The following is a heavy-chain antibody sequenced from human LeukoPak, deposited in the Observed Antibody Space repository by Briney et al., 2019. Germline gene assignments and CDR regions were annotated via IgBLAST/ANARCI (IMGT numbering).Heavy chain of an antibody. V-gene: IGHV4-4*07. CDR2: LYASGTT. Sequence: SETLSLTCTVSGDSISSYYWNWFRQPAGKGLEWIGRLYASGTTSYNPSLESRISMSLDTSKNQFSLKLNSVTAADTAVYYCARATYSGDTSYVFDYWGQGTLVSVSS. CDR1: GDSISSYY. D-gene: IGHD1-26*01. CDR3: ARATYSGDTSYVFDY. J-gene: IGHJ4*02.